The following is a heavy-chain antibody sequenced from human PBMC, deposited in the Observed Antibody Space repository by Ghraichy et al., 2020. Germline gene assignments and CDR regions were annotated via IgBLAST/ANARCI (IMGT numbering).Heavy chain of an antibody. Sequence: GESLNISCAASGFTFSSYSMNWVRQAPGKGLEWVSSISSSSSYIYYADSVKGRFTISRDNAKNSLFLQMNSLRAEDTAVYYCARDGFSSTSRRFDYWGQGTLVTVSS. CDR1: GFTFSSYS. J-gene: IGHJ4*02. D-gene: IGHD2-2*01. CDR3: ARDGFSSTSRRFDY. V-gene: IGHV3-21*01. CDR2: ISSSSSYI.